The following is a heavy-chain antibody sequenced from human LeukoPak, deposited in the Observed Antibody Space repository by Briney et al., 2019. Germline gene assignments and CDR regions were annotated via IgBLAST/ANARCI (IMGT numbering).Heavy chain of an antibody. D-gene: IGHD3-22*01. Sequence: SEPLSLTCTVSGGSISSGSYYWSWIRQPAGKGLEWIGRIYTSGSTNYNPSLKSRVTISVDTSKNQFSLKLSSVTAADTAVYYCARDLGFYYDSSGYYHHDAFDIWGQGTMVTVSS. V-gene: IGHV4-61*02. CDR1: GGSISSGSYY. J-gene: IGHJ3*02. CDR2: IYTSGST. CDR3: ARDLGFYYDSSGYYHHDAFDI.